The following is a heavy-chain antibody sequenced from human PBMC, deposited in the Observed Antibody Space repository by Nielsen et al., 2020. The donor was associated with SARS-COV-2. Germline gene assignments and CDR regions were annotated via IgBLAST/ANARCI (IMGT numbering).Heavy chain of an antibody. D-gene: IGHD3-16*02. V-gene: IGHV3-23*05. J-gene: IGHJ4*02. Sequence: GGSLRLSCAASGFTFSSYAMSWVRQAPGKGLEWASAISGSTTYYVDSVKGRFTISRDNSKNTLYLQMNSLRAEDTAVYYCTIRLSGDYWGLGTLVTVSS. CDR3: TIRLSGDY. CDR2: ISGSTT. CDR1: GFTFSSYA.